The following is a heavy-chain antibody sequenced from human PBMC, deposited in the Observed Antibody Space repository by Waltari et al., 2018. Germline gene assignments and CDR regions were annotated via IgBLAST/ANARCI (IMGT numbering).Heavy chain of an antibody. Sequence: EVQLVESGGGLVQPGGYLRLSCASSRFPFSRYWLYWVRQAPGTGLAWVSHITSDGSNTGYADSVKGRVTISRDNAKNTLYMEMNSLRDEDTAVYYCVRDRGMDAWGQGTTVTVSS. CDR1: RFPFSRYW. CDR2: ITSDGSNT. V-gene: IGHV3-74*01. CDR3: VRDRGMDA. J-gene: IGHJ6*02.